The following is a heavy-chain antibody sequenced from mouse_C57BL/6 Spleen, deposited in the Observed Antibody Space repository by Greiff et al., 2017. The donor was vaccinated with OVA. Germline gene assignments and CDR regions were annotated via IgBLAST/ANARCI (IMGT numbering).Heavy chain of an antibody. V-gene: IGHV1-82*01. CDR2: IYPGDGDT. J-gene: IGHJ3*01. Sequence: VQLQQSGPELVKPGASVKISCKASGYAFSSSWMNWVKQRPGKGLEWIGRIYPGDGDTNYNGKFKGKATLTADKSSSTAYMQLSSLTSEDSAVYFCAITYTYWGKGTLVTVSA. CDR3: AITYTY. CDR1: GYAFSSSW. D-gene: IGHD5-1*01.